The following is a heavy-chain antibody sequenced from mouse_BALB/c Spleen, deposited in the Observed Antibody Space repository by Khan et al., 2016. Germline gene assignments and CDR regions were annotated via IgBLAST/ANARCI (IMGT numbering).Heavy chain of an antibody. D-gene: IGHD3-3*01. J-gene: IGHJ2*01. V-gene: IGHV1S34*01. CDR3: ARGRGYFDC. CDR1: GYSFTGYY. CDR2: ISCYNGAT. Sequence: LVKTGASVKISCKASGYSFTGYYMHWVKQSHGKSLAWIGYISCYNGATSYNQKFKGKATFTVDTSSSTAYMQFNSLTSEDSAVYYCARGRGYFDCWGQGTTLTVSS.